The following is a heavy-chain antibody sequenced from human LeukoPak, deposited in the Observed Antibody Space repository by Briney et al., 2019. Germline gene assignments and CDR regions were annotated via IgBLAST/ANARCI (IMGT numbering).Heavy chain of an antibody. D-gene: IGHD3-22*01. V-gene: IGHV3-21*01. CDR1: GFTFSSYS. Sequence: PGGSLRLSCAASGFTFSSYSMNWVRQAPGKGLEWVSSISSSSSYIYYADSVKGRFTISRDNAKNSLYLQMNSLRVEDTAVYYCARVYDSSGYYLPPFDYWGQGTLVTVSS. CDR3: ARVYDSSGYYLPPFDY. J-gene: IGHJ4*02. CDR2: ISSSSSYI.